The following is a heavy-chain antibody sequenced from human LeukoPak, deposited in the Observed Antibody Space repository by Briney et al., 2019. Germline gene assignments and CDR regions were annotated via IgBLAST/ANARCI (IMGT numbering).Heavy chain of an antibody. CDR3: APSLRVRGVITGNP. CDR2: IYYSGST. D-gene: IGHD3-10*01. CDR1: GGSISSYY. Sequence: SETLSLTCTVSGGSISSYYWSRIRQPPEKGLEWIGYIYYSGSTNYNPSLKSRVTISVDTSKNQFSLKLSSVTAADTAVYYCAPSLRVRGVITGNPWGQGTMVTVSS. J-gene: IGHJ3*01. V-gene: IGHV4-59*12.